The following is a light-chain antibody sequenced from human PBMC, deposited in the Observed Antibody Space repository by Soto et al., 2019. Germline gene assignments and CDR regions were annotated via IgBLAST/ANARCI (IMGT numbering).Light chain of an antibody. J-gene: IGKJ1*01. CDR2: AAS. CDR1: QSIISY. CDR3: QQSYSTPQT. V-gene: IGKV1-39*01. Sequence: DIQMTQSPSSLSASVGDRVPITCRASQSIISYLNWYQQKPGKAPKLLIYAASSLQSGVPSRFSGSGSGTDFTLTISSLQPEDFATYYCQQSYSTPQTFGQGTKVDI.